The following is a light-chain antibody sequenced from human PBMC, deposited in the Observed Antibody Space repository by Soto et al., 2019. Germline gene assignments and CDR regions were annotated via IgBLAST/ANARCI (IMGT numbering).Light chain of an antibody. V-gene: IGLV2-23*02. CDR2: EVV. CDR3: CSYAGSSMFV. Sequence: QSVLTQPASVSGSPGQSITISCTGSSSDVWTYNLVSWYQHHPGKAPKLMISEVVKRPSGVSNRFSGSKSGNTASLTISGLQAEDEADYYCCSYAGSSMFVFGGGTKLTVL. J-gene: IGLJ2*01. CDR1: SSDVWTYNL.